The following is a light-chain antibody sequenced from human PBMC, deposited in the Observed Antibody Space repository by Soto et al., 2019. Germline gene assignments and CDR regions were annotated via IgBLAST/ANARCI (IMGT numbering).Light chain of an antibody. V-gene: IGKV3-15*01. CDR3: QQVHNWPLT. CDR2: GAS. CDR1: QSISSE. Sequence: EIVMTQSPATLSVSPGESATLSCRASQSISSELAWYQQKPGQPPRLLIYGASTRATGVPARFTGSGSGSDFTLAISGRQSEDFAVYYCQQVHNWPLTLGQGTRLEI. J-gene: IGKJ2*01.